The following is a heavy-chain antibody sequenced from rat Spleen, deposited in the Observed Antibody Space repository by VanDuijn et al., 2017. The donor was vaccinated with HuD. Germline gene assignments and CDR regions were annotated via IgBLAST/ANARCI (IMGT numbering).Heavy chain of an antibody. CDR1: GFTFSDYY. CDR2: ISYDGSSA. J-gene: IGHJ2*01. V-gene: IGHV5-29*01. Sequence: EVQLVESDGGLVQPGRSLKLSCAASGFTFSDYYMAWVRQAPTKGLEWVAAISYDGSSAYYRDSVKGRFTLSRDNTKNTLYLQMNILTSEDTATYYCAKSRFYYYDGGYYCFNYWGLGVMVTVSS. D-gene: IGHD1-12*02. CDR3: AKSRFYYYDGGYYCFNY.